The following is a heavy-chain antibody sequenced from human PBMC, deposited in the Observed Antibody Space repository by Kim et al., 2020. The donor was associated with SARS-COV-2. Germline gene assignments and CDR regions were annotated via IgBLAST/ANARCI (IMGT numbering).Heavy chain of an antibody. CDR3: AAIVGALYYFDY. CDR2: IYYSGST. D-gene: IGHD1-26*01. Sequence: SETLSLTCTVSGGSISSSSYYWGWIRQPPGKGLEWIGSIYYSGSTYYNPSLKSRVTISVDTSKNQFSLKLSSVTAADTAVYYCAAIVGALYYFDYWGQGT. CDR1: GGSISSSSYY. J-gene: IGHJ4*02. V-gene: IGHV4-39*01.